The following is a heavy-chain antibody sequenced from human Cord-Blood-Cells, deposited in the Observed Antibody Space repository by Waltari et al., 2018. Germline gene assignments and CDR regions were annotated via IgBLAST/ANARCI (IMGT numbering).Heavy chain of an antibody. D-gene: IGHD7-27*01. Sequence: FSSYSMNWVRQAPGKGLEWVSSISSSSSYIYYADSVKGRFTISRDNAKNSLYLQMNSLRAEDTAVYYCARDGGELGTLYYFDYWGQGTLVTVSS. J-gene: IGHJ4*02. CDR2: ISSSSSYI. CDR3: ARDGGELGTLYYFDY. V-gene: IGHV3-21*01. CDR1: FSSYS.